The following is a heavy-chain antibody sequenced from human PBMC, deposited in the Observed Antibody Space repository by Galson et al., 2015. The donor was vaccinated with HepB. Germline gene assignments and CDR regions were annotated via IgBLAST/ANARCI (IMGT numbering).Heavy chain of an antibody. CDR2: ISSNGGST. Sequence: SLRLSCAASGFTFSSYAMHWVRQAPGKGLEYVSAISSNGGSTYYADSVKGRFTISRDNSKNTLYLQMSSLRAEDTAVYYCVSPREYYDSSGPRFAFDIWGQGTMVTVSS. V-gene: IGHV3-64D*06. CDR3: VSPREYYDSSGPRFAFDI. D-gene: IGHD3-22*01. CDR1: GFTFSSYA. J-gene: IGHJ3*02.